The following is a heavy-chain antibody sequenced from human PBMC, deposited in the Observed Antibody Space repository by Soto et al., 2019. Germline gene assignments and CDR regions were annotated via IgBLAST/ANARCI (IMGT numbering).Heavy chain of an antibody. CDR3: ATSTVSYVDIVSSTTRGYFDH. CDR2: IYPGDSDT. CDR1: GDNFNPYW. J-gene: IGHJ4*02. D-gene: IGHD5-12*01. Sequence: GESLTISCASSGDNFNPYWIGWVRQMPGKGLEWMALIYPGDSDTRYSPSFEGQVTLSVDRSISTAYLQWSSLKASDTAIYYCATSTVSYVDIVSSTTRGYFDHWGQGTLVTVPS. V-gene: IGHV5-51*01.